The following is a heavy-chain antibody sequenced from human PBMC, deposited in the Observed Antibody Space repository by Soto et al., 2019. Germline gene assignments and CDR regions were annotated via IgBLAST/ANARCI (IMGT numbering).Heavy chain of an antibody. CDR1: GGSISSYY. J-gene: IGHJ6*02. V-gene: IGHV4-59*01. CDR3: ARDLRGAGTSGYYGMDV. CDR2: IYYSGST. Sequence: PSETLSLTCTVSGGSISSYYWSWIRQPPGKGLEWIGYIYYSGSTTYQPSLKSRVTISVDRSQNQFSLELTSVTAADTAVYFCARDLRGAGTSGYYGMDVWGQGTTGTVSS. D-gene: IGHD6-19*01.